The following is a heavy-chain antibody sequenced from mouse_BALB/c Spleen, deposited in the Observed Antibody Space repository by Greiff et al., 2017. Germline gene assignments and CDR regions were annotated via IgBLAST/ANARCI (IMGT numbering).Heavy chain of an antibody. CDR2: IYPGGGYT. V-gene: IGHV1-63*02. CDR3: ARSPYGLYAMDY. D-gene: IGHD1-2*01. Sequence: QVQLQQSGAELVRPGTSVKISCKASGYTFTNYWLGWVKQRPGHGLEWIGDIYPGGGYTNYNEKFKGKATLTADTSSSTAYMQLSSLTSEDSAVYFGARSPYGLYAMDYWGQGTSVTVSS. CDR1: GYTFTNYW. J-gene: IGHJ4*01.